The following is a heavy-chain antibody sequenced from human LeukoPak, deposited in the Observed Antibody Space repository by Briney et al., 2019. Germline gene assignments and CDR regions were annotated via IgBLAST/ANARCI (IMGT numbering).Heavy chain of an antibody. CDR1: GGTFSSYA. D-gene: IGHD1-26*01. CDR3: ARGDSGAYYYYDMDV. CDR2: IIPIFGTA. J-gene: IGHJ6*03. V-gene: IGHV1-69*05. Sequence: SVKVSCKASGGTFSSYAISWVRQSPGQGLEWMGGIIPIFGTANYAQKFQGRVTITTDESTSTAYMELSSLRSEDTAVYYCARGDSGAYYYYDMDVWGKGTTVTVSS.